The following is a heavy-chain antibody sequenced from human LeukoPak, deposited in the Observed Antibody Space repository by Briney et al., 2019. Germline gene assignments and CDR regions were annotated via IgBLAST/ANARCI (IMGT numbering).Heavy chain of an antibody. CDR1: GFSFGGYA. CDR3: AKTIYPVLDYYGLDV. CDR2: IRSKVYGETT. Sequence: PGGSLRLSCTTSGFSFGGYAMTWVRQAPGQGLQWVGFIRSKVYGETTEYAASVKGRFTMSRDDSRGIAYLEMNSLKIEDTAVYFCAKTIYPVLDYYGLDVWGQGTTVTVSS. J-gene: IGHJ6*02. D-gene: IGHD3-3*02. V-gene: IGHV3-49*04.